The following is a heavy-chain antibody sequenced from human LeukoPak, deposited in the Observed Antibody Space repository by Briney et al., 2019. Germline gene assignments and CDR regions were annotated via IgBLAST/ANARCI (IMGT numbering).Heavy chain of an antibody. D-gene: IGHD3-22*01. V-gene: IGHV3-7*01. CDR1: GFTFSSYW. CDR2: IKQDGSEK. J-gene: IGHJ3*02. Sequence: GGSLRLSCAASGFTFSSYWMSWVRQAPGKGLEWVANIKQDGSEKSYVDSVEGRFTISRDNAKNSLYLQMNSLRAEDTAVYYCARGISKVWLGAFDIWGQGTMVTVSS. CDR3: ARGISKVWLGAFDI.